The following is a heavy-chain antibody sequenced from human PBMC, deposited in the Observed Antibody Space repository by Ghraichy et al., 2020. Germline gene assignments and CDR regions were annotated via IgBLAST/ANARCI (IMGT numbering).Heavy chain of an antibody. CDR3: ARGSLSSWYLQNGAFDI. D-gene: IGHD6-13*01. CDR1: GGSFSGYY. V-gene: IGHV4-34*01. J-gene: IGHJ3*02. Sequence: SETLSLTCAVYGGSFSGYYWSWIRQPPGKGLEWIGEINHSGSTNYNPSLKSRVTISVDTSKNQFSLKLSTVTAADTAVYYCARGSLSSWYLQNGAFDIWGQGTMVTVSS. CDR2: INHSGST.